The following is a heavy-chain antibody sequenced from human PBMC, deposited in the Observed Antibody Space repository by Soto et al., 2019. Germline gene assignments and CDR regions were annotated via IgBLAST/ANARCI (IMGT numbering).Heavy chain of an antibody. Sequence: QVQLVQSGAEVKKPGASVKVSCKASGYTFTSYGISWVRQAPGQGLEWMGWISAYNGNTNYAQQLQGRVTMTTDTSTSTADMERRSLRSDDTAVYYCAREGYCISTSCRHYDYYGMDVWGQGTTVTVSS. CDR3: AREGYCISTSCRHYDYYGMDV. D-gene: IGHD2-2*01. CDR1: GYTFTSYG. CDR2: ISAYNGNT. J-gene: IGHJ6*02. V-gene: IGHV1-18*01.